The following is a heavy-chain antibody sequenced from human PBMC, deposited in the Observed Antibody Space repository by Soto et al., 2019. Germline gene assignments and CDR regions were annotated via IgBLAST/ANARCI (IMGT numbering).Heavy chain of an antibody. D-gene: IGHD2-15*01. CDR1: GGSVRSSNYY. V-gene: IGHV4-39*02. CDR3: ARDTTPVRPDYYYYGMDV. J-gene: IGHJ6*02. Sequence: PSETLSLTCTVSGGSVRSSNYYWAWIRQPPGKGLEWIGSIRYGGNTYSNPSLKSRLTISVDTSNNHISLRLSSVTAADTAVYYCARDTTPVRPDYYYYGMDVWGQGTTVTVSS. CDR2: IRYGGNT.